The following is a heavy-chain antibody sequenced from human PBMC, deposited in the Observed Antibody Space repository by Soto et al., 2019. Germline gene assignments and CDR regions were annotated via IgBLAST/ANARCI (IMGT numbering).Heavy chain of an antibody. J-gene: IGHJ3*01. Sequence: QEQLAESGGGLVKPGGSLRLSCAASGFSFNVYYMTWIRQAPGSGLEWVASISILGDSTYYADSVKGRFTISRDNVKNSLYLQMDPLRAEDTAVYYCARDRAGTRTFPHDTFNLWGQGTTVAVAS. V-gene: IGHV3-11*01. CDR3: ARDRAGTRTFPHDTFNL. CDR1: GFSFNVYY. D-gene: IGHD6-19*01. CDR2: ISILGDST.